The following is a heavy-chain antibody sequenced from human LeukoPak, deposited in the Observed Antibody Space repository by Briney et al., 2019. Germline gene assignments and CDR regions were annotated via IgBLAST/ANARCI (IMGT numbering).Heavy chain of an antibody. CDR1: GFTFNSFG. J-gene: IGHJ3*02. CDR3: AKDYDSSGWAAFDI. Sequence: GGSLRLSCAASGFTFNSFGMHWVRQAPGKGLEWVAVISYDGSNKYSADSVKGRFTISRDNSKNTLYLQMNSLRAEDTAVYYCAKDYDSSGWAAFDIWGQGTMVTVSS. D-gene: IGHD3-22*01. CDR2: ISYDGSNK. V-gene: IGHV3-30*18.